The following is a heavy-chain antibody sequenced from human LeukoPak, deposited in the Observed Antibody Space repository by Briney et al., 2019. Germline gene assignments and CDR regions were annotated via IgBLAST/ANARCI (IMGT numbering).Heavy chain of an antibody. CDR3: ARDGYYDSSGYYQGGY. CDR2: IIPIFGTA. D-gene: IGHD3-22*01. V-gene: IGHV1-69*13. CDR1: GYTFTSYG. J-gene: IGHJ4*02. Sequence: GASVKVSCKASGYTFTSYGISWVRQAPGQGLEWMGGIIPIFGTANYAQKFQGRVTITADESTSTAYMELSSLRSEDTAVYYCARDGYYDSSGYYQGGYWGQGTLVTVSS.